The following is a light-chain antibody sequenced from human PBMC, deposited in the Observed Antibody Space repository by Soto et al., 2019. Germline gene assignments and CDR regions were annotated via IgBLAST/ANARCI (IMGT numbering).Light chain of an antibody. CDR1: SGHSSYA. CDR3: QTWGTGIVV. CDR2: LNSDGSH. J-gene: IGLJ2*01. Sequence: QSVLTQSPSASASLGASVKLTCTLSSGHSSYAIAWHQQQPEKGPRYLMKLNSDGSHSKGGGIPDRFSGSSSGAERYLTISSLQSDDEADYYCQTWGTGIVVFGGGTKLTVL. V-gene: IGLV4-69*01.